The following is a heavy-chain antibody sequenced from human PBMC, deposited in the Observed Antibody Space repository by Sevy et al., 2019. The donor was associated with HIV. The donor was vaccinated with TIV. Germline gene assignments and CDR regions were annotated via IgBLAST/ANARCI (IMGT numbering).Heavy chain of an antibody. Sequence: ASVKVSCKASGYTFTGYYMHWVRQAPGQGLEWMGWINPNSGGTNYAQKFQGRVTMTRDTSISTAYMELSRLRSDDTAVYYCARDLTLVTPGMIDYWGQGTLVTVSS. J-gene: IGHJ4*02. D-gene: IGHD1-1*01. CDR1: GYTFTGYY. V-gene: IGHV1-2*02. CDR2: INPNSGGT. CDR3: ARDLTLVTPGMIDY.